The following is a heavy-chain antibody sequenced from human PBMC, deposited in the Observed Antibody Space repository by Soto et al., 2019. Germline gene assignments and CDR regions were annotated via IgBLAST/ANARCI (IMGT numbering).Heavy chain of an antibody. CDR1: GASISSYY. D-gene: IGHD5-18*01. Sequence: QVQLQESGPGLVKPSETLSLTCTVSGASISSYYWGWVRQSPGKGLEWVGYVHHSGTTDYNPSLKSRVTISLDTSKNQFSLRVTSAIAADTAVYFCAMDTGTPARFDHWGQGTLVTVSS. V-gene: IGHV4-59*01. CDR3: AMDTGTPARFDH. CDR2: VHHSGTT. J-gene: IGHJ4*02.